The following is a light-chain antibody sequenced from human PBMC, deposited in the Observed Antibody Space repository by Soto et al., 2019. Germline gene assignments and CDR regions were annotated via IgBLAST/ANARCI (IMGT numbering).Light chain of an antibody. CDR1: KGIRSY. Sequence: IQLTQSPSSLSASVGDGVTITCRVSKGIRSYLGWYQQKPGKAPNLLIYDASTLQSGVPSMFSGGGAGTDCTRTISSLQPEDVETDYCQQVNVYTSTFGGGTKVDIK. CDR3: QQVNVYTST. CDR2: DAS. J-gene: IGKJ4*01. V-gene: IGKV1-9*01.